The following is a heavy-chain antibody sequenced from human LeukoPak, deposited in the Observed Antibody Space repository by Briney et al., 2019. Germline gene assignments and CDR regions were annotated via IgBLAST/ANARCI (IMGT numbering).Heavy chain of an antibody. J-gene: IGHJ4*02. CDR2: IYYSGST. CDR3: ARATNPDYGDYVLDY. V-gene: IGHV4-61*05. D-gene: IGHD4-17*01. CDR1: GGSISSSSYY. Sequence: PSETLSLTCTVSGGSISSSSYYWGWIRQPPGKGLEWIGYIYYSGSTNYNPSPKSRVTISVDTSKNQFSLKLSSVTAADTAVYYCARATNPDYGDYVLDYWGQGTLVTVSS.